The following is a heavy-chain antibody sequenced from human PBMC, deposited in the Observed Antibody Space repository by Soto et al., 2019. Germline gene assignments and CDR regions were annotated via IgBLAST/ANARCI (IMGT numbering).Heavy chain of an antibody. J-gene: IGHJ6*02. CDR1: GGSISSGDYY. CDR3: ARGIFSSSWYLNGMDV. Sequence: QVQLQESGPGLVKPSQTLSLTCTVSGGSISSGDYYWSWIRQPPGKGLEWIGYIYYSGSTYYNPSLKSRVTISVDTSKNQFSLKLSSVTAADTAVYYCARGIFSSSWYLNGMDVWGQGTTVTVSS. D-gene: IGHD6-13*01. CDR2: IYYSGST. V-gene: IGHV4-30-4*01.